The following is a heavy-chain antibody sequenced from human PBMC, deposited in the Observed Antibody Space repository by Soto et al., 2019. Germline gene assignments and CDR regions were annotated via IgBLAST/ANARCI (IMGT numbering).Heavy chain of an antibody. J-gene: IGHJ6*02. CDR2: INAGNGNT. CDR1: GYTFTSYA. CDR3: AGGMERGYDLVSLVYYCYCMDV. D-gene: IGHD5-12*01. Sequence: QVQLVQSGAEEKKPGASVKVSCKASGYTFTSYAMHWVRQAPGQRLEWMGWINAGNGNTKYSQKFQGRVTITRDTSASTAYMELSSLRYEDTAVYYCAGGMERGYDLVSLVYYCYCMDVWGQGTTVTVS. V-gene: IGHV1-3*05.